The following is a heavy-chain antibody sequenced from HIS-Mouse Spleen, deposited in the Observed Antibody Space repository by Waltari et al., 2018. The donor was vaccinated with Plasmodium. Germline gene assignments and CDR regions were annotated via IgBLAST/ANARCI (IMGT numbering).Heavy chain of an antibody. J-gene: IGHJ4*02. CDR2: INHSGST. V-gene: IGHV4-34*01. D-gene: IGHD4-17*01. CDR1: GGSFSGYY. Sequence: QVQLQQWGAGLLKPSETLSLTCAVYGGSFSGYYWSWIRQPPGKGLDLIGEINHSGSTNYNPSLKGRVTIVVDTSRNQFSLKLSSVTAADTAVYYCARTGDYGGNSWGQGTLVTVSS. CDR3: ARTGDYGGNS.